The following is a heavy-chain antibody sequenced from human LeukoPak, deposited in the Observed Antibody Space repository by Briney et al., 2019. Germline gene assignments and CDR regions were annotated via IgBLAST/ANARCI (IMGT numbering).Heavy chain of an antibody. CDR1: GGSISSYD. J-gene: IGHJ4*02. D-gene: IGHD1-14*01. V-gene: IGHV4-59*12. CDR2: IYYSGRT. CDR3: LGEPGRGFRFYY. Sequence: SETLSLTCTVSGGSISSYDWSWIRQPPGKGLEWIGYIYYSGRTVYNPSLKSRVTMSLDTSKNQFSLKLSSVTASDTAVYYCLGEPGRGFRFYYWGQGTLVTVSS.